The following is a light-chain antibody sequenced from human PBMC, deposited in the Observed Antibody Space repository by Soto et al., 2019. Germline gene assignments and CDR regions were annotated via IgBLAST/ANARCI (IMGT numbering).Light chain of an antibody. CDR2: LNSDGSH. V-gene: IGLV4-69*01. CDR1: SGHSSYA. J-gene: IGLJ2*01. Sequence: QLVLTQSPSASASLGASVKLTCTLSSGHSSYAIAWHQQQPEKGPRYLMKLNSDGSHTKGDGIPDRFSGSSSGAERYLIISSLQYEDEADYYCQTWGTGIRVFGGGTKVTVL. CDR3: QTWGTGIRV.